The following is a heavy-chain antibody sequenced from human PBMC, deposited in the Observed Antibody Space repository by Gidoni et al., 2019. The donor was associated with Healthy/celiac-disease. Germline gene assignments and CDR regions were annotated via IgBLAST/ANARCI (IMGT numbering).Heavy chain of an antibody. Sequence: EVQLLESGGGLVQPGGSLRLSCAASGFTFSSYAMSWVRQAPGKGLEWVSAISGSGGSTYYADPVKGRFTISRDNSKNTLYLQMNSLRAEDTAVYYCAKVRGVRGVTPLLGMDVWGQETTVTVSS. CDR1: GFTFSSYA. D-gene: IGHD3-10*01. V-gene: IGHV3-23*01. CDR3: AKVRGVRGVTPLLGMDV. CDR2: ISGSGGST. J-gene: IGHJ6*02.